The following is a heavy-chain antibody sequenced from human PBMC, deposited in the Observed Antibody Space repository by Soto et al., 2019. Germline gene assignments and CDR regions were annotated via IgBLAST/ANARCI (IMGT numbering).Heavy chain of an antibody. J-gene: IGHJ4*02. CDR2: ISGSGGST. CDR1: GFNFRSYT. CDR3: AKGFLEWLPFDY. V-gene: IGHV3-23*01. D-gene: IGHD3-3*01. Sequence: GGSLRLSCAASGFNFRSYTIHWVRQAPGKGLEWVSAISGSGGSTYYADSVKGRFTISRDNSKNTLYLQMNSLRAEDTAVYYCAKGFLEWLPFDYWGQGTLVTVSS.